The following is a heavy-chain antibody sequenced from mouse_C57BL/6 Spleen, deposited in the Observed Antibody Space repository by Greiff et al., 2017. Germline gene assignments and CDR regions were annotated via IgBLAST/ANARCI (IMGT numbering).Heavy chain of an antibody. CDR2: IHPNSGST. J-gene: IGHJ3*01. D-gene: IGHD1-1*01. CDR1: GYTFTSYW. V-gene: IGHV1-64*01. CDR3: AREDYYGSSWGFAY. Sequence: QVQLQRSGAELVKPGASVKLSCKASGYTFTSYWMHWVKQRPGQGLEWIGMIHPNSGSTNYNEKFKSKATLTVDKSSSTAYMQLSSLTSEDSAVYYCAREDYYGSSWGFAYWGQGTLVTVSA.